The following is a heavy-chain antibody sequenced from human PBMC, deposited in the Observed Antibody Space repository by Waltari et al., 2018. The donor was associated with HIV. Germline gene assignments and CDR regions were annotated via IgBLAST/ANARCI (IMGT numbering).Heavy chain of an antibody. CDR1: GGSISSGGYY. Sequence: QVQLQESGPGLVKPSQTLSLTCPVPGGSISSGGYYWNWIRQHPGKGLEWIGYIYYSGSTYYNPSLKSLVTISVDTSKNQFSLKLSSVTAADTAVYYCARGTAISWFDPWGQGTLVTVSS. CDR3: ARGTAISWFDP. CDR2: IYYSGST. J-gene: IGHJ5*02. D-gene: IGHD2-21*02. V-gene: IGHV4-31*01.